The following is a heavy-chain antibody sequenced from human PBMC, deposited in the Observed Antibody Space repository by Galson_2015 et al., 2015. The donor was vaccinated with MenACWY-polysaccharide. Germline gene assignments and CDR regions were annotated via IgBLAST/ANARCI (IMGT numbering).Heavy chain of an antibody. CDR2: ISAGNGRT. J-gene: IGHJ4*02. Sequence: CKASGYIFTNYAMHWVRQAPGQSFDWMGWISAGNGRTEYSQKFQGRVTITRDTSASTAYMEVSSLRSEDTAVYYCARDSENLDYWGQGTLVTVSS. V-gene: IGHV1-3*01. D-gene: IGHD6-19*01. CDR1: GYIFTNYA. CDR3: ARDSENLDY.